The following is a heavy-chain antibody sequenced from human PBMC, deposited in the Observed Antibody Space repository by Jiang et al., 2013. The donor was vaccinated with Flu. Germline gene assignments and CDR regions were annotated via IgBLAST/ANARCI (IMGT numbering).Heavy chain of an antibody. Sequence: VQLLESGGGVVQPGRSLRLSCAASGFTFSSYAMHWVRQAPGKGLEWVAVISYDGSNKYYADSVKGRFTISRDNSKNTLYLQMNSLRAEDTAVYYCASDRDRCGGDCYYDYWGQGTLVTVSS. CDR3: ASDRDRCGGDCYYDY. J-gene: IGHJ4*02. D-gene: IGHD2-21*02. V-gene: IGHV3-30-3*01. CDR1: GFTFSSYA. CDR2: ISYDGSNK.